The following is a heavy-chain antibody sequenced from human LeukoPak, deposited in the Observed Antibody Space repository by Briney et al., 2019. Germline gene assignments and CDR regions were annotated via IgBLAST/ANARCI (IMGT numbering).Heavy chain of an antibody. V-gene: IGHV5-51*01. CDR1: GYSFTSYW. D-gene: IGHD2-2*02. CDR3: ARGYCSSTGCYRFDY. J-gene: IGHJ4*02. CDR2: IYPGDSDT. Sequence: GESLKISCKGSGYSFTSYWIGWVRQMPGKGLEWMGIIYPGDSDTRYSPSFQGQVTISADKSISTAYLQWSSLKASDTAMYYCARGYCSSTGCYRFDYWGQGTLVTVSS.